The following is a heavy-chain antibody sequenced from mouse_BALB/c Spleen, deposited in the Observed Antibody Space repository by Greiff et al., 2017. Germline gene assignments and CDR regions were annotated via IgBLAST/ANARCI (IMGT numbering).Heavy chain of an antibody. Sequence: QVQLKESGPGLVAPSQSLSITCTVSGFSLTSYGVHWVRQPPGKGLEWLGVIWAGGSTNYNSALMSRLSISKDNSKSQVFLKMNSLQTDDTAMYYCARGGYGDPHYYAMDYWGQGTSVTVSS. CDR3: ARGGYGDPHYYAMDY. D-gene: IGHD2-2*01. J-gene: IGHJ4*01. CDR2: IWAGGST. CDR1: GFSLTSYG. V-gene: IGHV2-9*02.